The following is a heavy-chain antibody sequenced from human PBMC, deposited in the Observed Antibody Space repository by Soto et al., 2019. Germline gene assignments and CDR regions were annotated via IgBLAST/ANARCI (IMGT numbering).Heavy chain of an antibody. CDR1: GFTFSSYG. J-gene: IGHJ6*02. CDR3: ARDLLARTLSSEPSSNAYYGLDV. Sequence: QVQLVESGGGVVQPGRSLRLSCAASGFTFSSYGMHWVRQAPGKGLEWVAGIWYAGNNKYYADSMKGRVTISRDNSKNTRYQPMNSLRAEDTAVYYCARDLLARTLSSEPSSNAYYGLDVWGQGTTVTVSS. V-gene: IGHV3-33*01. CDR2: IWYAGNNK. D-gene: IGHD6-19*01.